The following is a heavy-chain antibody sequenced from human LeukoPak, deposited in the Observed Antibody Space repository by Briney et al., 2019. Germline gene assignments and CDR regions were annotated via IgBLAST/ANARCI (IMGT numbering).Heavy chain of an antibody. D-gene: IGHD3/OR15-3a*01. CDR2: INEDGSGK. V-gene: IGHV3-7*01. CDR3: ARGGTGVSRDY. J-gene: IGHJ4*02. CDR1: GFTFTDHW. Sequence: PGGSLRLSCAASGFTFTDHWMSWVRQAPGKGLEWVANINEDGSGKYYVDSVKGRFTISRDNAKKSLYLQMNSLRAEDTAVYYCARGGTGVSRDYWGQGTLVTVAS.